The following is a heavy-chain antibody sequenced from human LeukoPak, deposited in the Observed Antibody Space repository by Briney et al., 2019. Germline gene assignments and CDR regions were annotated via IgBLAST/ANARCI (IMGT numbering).Heavy chain of an antibody. CDR1: GYTFTDYY. CDR2: INPSSGST. D-gene: IGHD3-10*01. V-gene: IGHV1-46*01. CDR3: ARDLDGSGSYLSYGMYV. Sequence: ASVKVSCKASGYTFTDYYIHRVRQAPGQGLEWMGIINPSSGSTTYAQKFQGRVTMTRDTSTSTVYMELSSLRSEDTAVYYCARDLDGSGSYLSYGMYVWGQGTTVTVSS. J-gene: IGHJ6*02.